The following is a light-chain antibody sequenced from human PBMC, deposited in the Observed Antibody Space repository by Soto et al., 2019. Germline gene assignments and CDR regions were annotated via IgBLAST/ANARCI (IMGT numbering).Light chain of an antibody. J-gene: IGKJ1*01. CDR3: QQYSSYWT. V-gene: IGKV1-5*01. Sequence: GDRVTITCRASQSISSWLAWYQQKPGKAPKFLIYDASNLESGVPSRFSGSGSGTEFTLTISSLQPDDFATYYCQQYSSYWTFGKGTKVEIK. CDR2: DAS. CDR1: QSISSW.